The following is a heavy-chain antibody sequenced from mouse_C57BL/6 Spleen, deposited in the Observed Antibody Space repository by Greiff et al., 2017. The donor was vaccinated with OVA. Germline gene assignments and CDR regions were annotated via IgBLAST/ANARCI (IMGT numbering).Heavy chain of an antibody. Sequence: VQLQESGAELVKPGASVKLSCKASGYTFTEYTIHWVKQRSGQGLEWIGWFYPGSGSIKYNEKFKDKATLTADKSSSTVYMELSKLTSEDSAVYFCARHEETLLLGDYFDYWGQGTTLTVSS. CDR2: FYPGSGSI. D-gene: IGHD6-2*01. CDR1: GYTFTEYT. V-gene: IGHV1-62-2*01. J-gene: IGHJ2*01. CDR3: ARHEETLLLGDYFDY.